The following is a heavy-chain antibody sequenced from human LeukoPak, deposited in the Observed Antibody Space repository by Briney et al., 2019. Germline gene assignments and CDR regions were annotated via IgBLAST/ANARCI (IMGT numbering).Heavy chain of an antibody. V-gene: IGHV3-23*01. D-gene: IGHD3-22*01. CDR3: AKGYYDSSGLYDY. J-gene: IGHJ4*02. CDR1: GFTFSSYA. Sequence: GGSLRLSCAASGFTFSSYAMCWVRQAPGKGLEWVSAISGSGGSTYYADSAKGRFTISRDNSKNTLYLQMNGLRAEDTAVYYCAKGYYDSSGLYDYWGQGTLVTVSS. CDR2: ISGSGGST.